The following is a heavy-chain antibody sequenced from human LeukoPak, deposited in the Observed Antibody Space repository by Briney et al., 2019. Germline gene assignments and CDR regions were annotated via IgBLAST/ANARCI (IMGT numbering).Heavy chain of an antibody. Sequence: GGSLRLSCAASGFTFSSYSMNWVRQAPGKGLEWVSSISSSSSYIYYADSVKGRFTISRDNAKNSLYLQINSLRAEDTAVYYCARTFTGTDAFDIWGQGTMVTVSS. CDR1: GFTFSSYS. CDR3: ARTFTGTDAFDI. J-gene: IGHJ3*02. D-gene: IGHD4-17*01. V-gene: IGHV3-21*01. CDR2: ISSSSSYI.